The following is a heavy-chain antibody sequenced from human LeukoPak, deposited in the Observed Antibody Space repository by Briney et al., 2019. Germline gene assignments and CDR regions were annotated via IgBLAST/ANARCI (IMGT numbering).Heavy chain of an antibody. CDR2: IRYDGSNK. J-gene: IGHJ4*02. CDR3: AKDGDSSVGY. V-gene: IGHV3-30*02. D-gene: IGHD5-18*01. CDR1: GFTFSSYG. Sequence: PGGSLRLSCAASGFTFSSYGMHWVRQAPGKGLEWLVFIRYDGSNKYYADSVKGRFTISRDNSKNTVYLQMNSLRAEDTAVYYCAKDGDSSVGYWGQGILVTVSS.